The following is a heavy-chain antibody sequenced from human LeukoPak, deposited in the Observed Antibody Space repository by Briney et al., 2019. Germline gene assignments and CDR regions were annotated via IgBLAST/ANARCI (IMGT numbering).Heavy chain of an antibody. Sequence: LETLSLTCTVSGGSISSRTYFWGWIRQPPGKGLEWIGNIYYSSWSTYYNPSLKSRVTISVDTSKNQFSLKLSSVTAADTAVYYCASQVYCSAGSCYSNFWGQGTLVTVSS. J-gene: IGHJ4*02. CDR1: GGSISSRTYF. D-gene: IGHD2-15*01. CDR3: ASQVYCSAGSCYSNF. CDR2: IYYSSWST. V-gene: IGHV4-39*01.